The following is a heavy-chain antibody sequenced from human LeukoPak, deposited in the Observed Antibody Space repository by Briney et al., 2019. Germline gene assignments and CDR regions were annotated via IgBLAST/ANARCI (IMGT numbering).Heavy chain of an antibody. Sequence: GGSLRLSCAASGFSLSNYWMNWVRQAPEKGREWVANIKQDGSEKNYVDSVKGRFSISRDNDKNSLILQMNSLRDEDTAVYYCARGVWAPFDSWGQGTLVSVSS. V-gene: IGHV3-7*01. CDR2: IKQDGSEK. CDR3: ARGVWAPFDS. J-gene: IGHJ4*02. D-gene: IGHD7-27*01. CDR1: GFSLSNYW.